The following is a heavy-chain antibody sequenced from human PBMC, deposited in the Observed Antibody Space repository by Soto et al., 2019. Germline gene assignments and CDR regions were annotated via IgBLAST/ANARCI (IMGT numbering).Heavy chain of an antibody. V-gene: IGHV4-39*01. J-gene: IGHJ4*02. Sequence: SETLSLTCTVSGGSISSSSYYWGWIRQPPGKGLEWIGSIYYSGSTYYNPSLKSRVTISVDTSKNQFSLKLSSVTAADTAVYYCATVTTAGYYDSSGYFEFDYWGQGTLVTVSS. CDR2: IYYSGST. D-gene: IGHD3-22*01. CDR1: GGSISSSSYY. CDR3: ATVTTAGYYDSSGYFEFDY.